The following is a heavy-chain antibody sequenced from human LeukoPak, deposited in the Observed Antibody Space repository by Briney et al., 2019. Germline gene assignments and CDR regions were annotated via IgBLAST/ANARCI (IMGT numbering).Heavy chain of an antibody. CDR1: GVSFSGYY. Sequence: SETLSLTCAVYGVSFSGYYWAWIRQPPGKGLEWIGEINHTGRTNYKPSLKSRVTISVDSSKNQFSLRLNSVTAADTAVYYCARVDYSDSSRHFDYWGQGILVTVSS. D-gene: IGHD4-11*01. CDR3: ARVDYSDSSRHFDY. CDR2: INHTGRT. J-gene: IGHJ4*02. V-gene: IGHV4-34*01.